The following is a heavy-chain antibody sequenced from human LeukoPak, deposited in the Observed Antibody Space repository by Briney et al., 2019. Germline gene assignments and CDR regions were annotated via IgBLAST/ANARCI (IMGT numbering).Heavy chain of an antibody. CDR2: ISAYNGNT. V-gene: IGHV1-18*01. J-gene: IGHJ4*02. Sequence: APVKVSCKASGYTFTSYGISWVRQAPGQGLEWMGWISAYNGNTNYAQKLQGRVTMTTDTSTSTAYMELRSLRSDDTAMYYCARDWYYDYVWGSYRPSFDYWGQGTLVTVSS. CDR3: ARDWYYDYVWGSYRPSFDY. CDR1: GYTFTSYG. D-gene: IGHD3-16*02.